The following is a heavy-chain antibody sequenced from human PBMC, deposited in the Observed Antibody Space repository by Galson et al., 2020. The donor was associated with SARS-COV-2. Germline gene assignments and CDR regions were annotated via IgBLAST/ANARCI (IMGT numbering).Heavy chain of an antibody. CDR2: IKEDGSEK. CDR3: ARVRVADSSNYWGSHYYYYMDV. CDR1: GFTLSSYW. D-gene: IGHD3-22*01. Sequence: GGSLRLSCAASGFTLSSYWMSWVRQAPGKGLEWVANIKEDGSEKYYVDSVKGRFTISRDNAENSLYVQMNSLRVEDTAVYYCARVRVADSSNYWGSHYYYYMDVWGKGTTVTVSS. V-gene: IGHV3-7*03. J-gene: IGHJ6*03.